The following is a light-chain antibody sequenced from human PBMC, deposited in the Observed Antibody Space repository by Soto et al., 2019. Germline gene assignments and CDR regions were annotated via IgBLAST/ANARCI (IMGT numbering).Light chain of an antibody. J-gene: IGLJ1*01. CDR3: SSYAGTYTSYV. V-gene: IGLV2-11*01. CDR2: DVS. CDR1: SSDVGGYNY. Sequence: QSALSQPRSVSGSPGQSVTISCTGTSSDVGGYNYVSWYQQHPGKAPTLMISDVSKRPSGVPDRFSGSKSGNTASLTISGRQAEDVADYYCSSYAGTYTSYVFGTGTKLTVL.